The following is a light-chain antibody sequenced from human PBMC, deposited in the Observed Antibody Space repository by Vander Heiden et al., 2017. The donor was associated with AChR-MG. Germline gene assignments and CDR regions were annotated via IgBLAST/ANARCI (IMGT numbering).Light chain of an antibody. CDR1: SGHSSYA. V-gene: IGLV4-69*01. CDR2: LNSDGRH. J-gene: IGLJ2*01. CDR3: QTWGTGIRV. Sequence: QLVLTQSPSASASLGASVKLTCTLSSGHSSYAIAWHQQQPGKGPRFLMKLNSDGRHTKGDGIPDRFSGSSSGAERYLTISSLQSEDEADYYCQTWGTGIRVFGGGTKLTGL.